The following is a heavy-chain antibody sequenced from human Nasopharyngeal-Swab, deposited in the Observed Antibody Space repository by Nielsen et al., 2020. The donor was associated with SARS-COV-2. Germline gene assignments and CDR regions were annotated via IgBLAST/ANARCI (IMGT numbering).Heavy chain of an antibody. J-gene: IGHJ4*02. CDR3: ARGGDGYPIDY. CDR2: INHSGST. V-gene: IGHV4-34*01. D-gene: IGHD5-24*01. Sequence: RQAPGKGLEWIGEINHSGSTYYNPSLKSRVTISVDTSKNQFSLKLSSVTAADTAVYYCARGGDGYPIDYWGQGTLVTVSS.